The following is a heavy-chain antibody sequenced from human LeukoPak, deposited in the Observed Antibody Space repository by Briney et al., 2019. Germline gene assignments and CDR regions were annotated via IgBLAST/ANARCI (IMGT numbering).Heavy chain of an antibody. CDR3: ARHGEGVLLWFGESTYNWFDP. D-gene: IGHD3-10*01. Sequence: SETLSLTCAVYGGSFSGYYWSWIRQPPGKGLEWIGEVNHSGSTNYNPSLKSRVTISVDTSKNQFSLKLSSVTAADTAVYYCARHGEGVLLWFGESTYNWFDPWGQGTLVTVSS. J-gene: IGHJ5*02. V-gene: IGHV4-34*01. CDR2: VNHSGST. CDR1: GGSFSGYY.